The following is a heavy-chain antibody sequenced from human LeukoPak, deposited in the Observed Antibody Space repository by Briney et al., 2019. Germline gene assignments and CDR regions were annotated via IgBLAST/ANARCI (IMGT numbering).Heavy chain of an antibody. CDR1: GFTFSSYG. CDR2: ISYDGSNK. V-gene: IGHV3-30*03. Sequence: GGSLRLSCAASGFTFSSYGMHWVRQAPGKGLEWVAVISYDGSNKYYADSVKGRFTISRDNSKNTLYLQMNSLRVEDTAVYYCARDRWYNPESWGQGTLVTVSS. J-gene: IGHJ5*02. CDR3: ARDRWYNPES. D-gene: IGHD1-1*01.